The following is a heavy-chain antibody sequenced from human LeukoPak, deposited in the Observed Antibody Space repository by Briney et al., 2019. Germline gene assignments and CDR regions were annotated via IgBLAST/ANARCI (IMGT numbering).Heavy chain of an antibody. J-gene: IGHJ4*02. CDR2: ISYDGSNK. Sequence: PGGSLRLSCAASGFTFSSYGMHWVRQAPGKGLEWVAVISYDGSNKYYADSVKGRFTISRDNSKNTLYLQMNSLRAEDTAVYYCAKAQKGSWYFDYWGRGPLVTVSS. CDR1: GFTFSSYG. V-gene: IGHV3-30*18. D-gene: IGHD6-13*01. CDR3: AKAQKGSWYFDY.